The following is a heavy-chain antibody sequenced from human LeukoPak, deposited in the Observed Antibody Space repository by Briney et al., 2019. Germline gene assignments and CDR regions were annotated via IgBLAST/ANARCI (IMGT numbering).Heavy chain of an antibody. Sequence: PGGSLGLSCAASGFTFSSYAMNWVRQAPGKGLEWVSTISGSGSSTYYADSVKGRFTISRDNSKNTLYLQMNSLRAEDTAVYYCAKAFLEWLNPYFDYWGQGALVTVSS. V-gene: IGHV3-23*01. D-gene: IGHD3-3*01. J-gene: IGHJ4*02. CDR1: GFTFSSYA. CDR3: AKAFLEWLNPYFDY. CDR2: ISGSGSST.